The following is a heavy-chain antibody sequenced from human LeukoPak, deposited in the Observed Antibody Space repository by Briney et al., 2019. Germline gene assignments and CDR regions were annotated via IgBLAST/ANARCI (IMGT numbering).Heavy chain of an antibody. CDR1: GYSISSGYY. D-gene: IGHD3-3*01. CDR2: IYHSGST. Sequence: PSETLSLTCAVSGYSISSGYYWGRIRQPPGKGLEWIGSIYHSGSTYYNPSLKSRVTISVDTSKNQFSLKLSSVTAADTAVYYCASLYYDFWSGYSDYWYFDPWGQGTLVTVSS. J-gene: IGHJ5*02. CDR3: ASLYYDFWSGYSDYWYFDP. V-gene: IGHV4-38-2*01.